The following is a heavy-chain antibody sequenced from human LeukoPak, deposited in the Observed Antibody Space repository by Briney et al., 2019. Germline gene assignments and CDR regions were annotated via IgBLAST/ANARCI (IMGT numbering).Heavy chain of an antibody. CDR2: IIPIFGTA. D-gene: IGHD5-12*01. Sequence: SVKVSCKASGGTFSSYAISWVRQAPGQGLEWMGGIIPIFGTANYAQKFQGRVTITADESTSTAYMELSSLRSEDTAVYYCARDQDDYSGYDVSFDYWGQGTLVTVSS. CDR1: GGTFSSYA. V-gene: IGHV1-69*13. J-gene: IGHJ4*02. CDR3: ARDQDDYSGYDVSFDY.